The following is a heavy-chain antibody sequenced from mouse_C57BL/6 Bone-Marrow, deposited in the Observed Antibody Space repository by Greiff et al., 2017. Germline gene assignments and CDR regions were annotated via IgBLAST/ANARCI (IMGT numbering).Heavy chain of an antibody. CDR3: ARALFITRKGYAMDY. CDR1: GYTFTSYW. CDR2: IDPNRGGT. J-gene: IGHJ4*01. D-gene: IGHD1-1*01. Sequence: QVQLQQPGAELVKPGASVKLSCKASGYTFTSYWMHWVKQRPGRGLEWIGRIDPNRGGTKYNEKFKSKATLTVDKPSSTAYMQLSSLTSEDAAVYYCARALFITRKGYAMDYWGQGTSVTVSA. V-gene: IGHV1-72*01.